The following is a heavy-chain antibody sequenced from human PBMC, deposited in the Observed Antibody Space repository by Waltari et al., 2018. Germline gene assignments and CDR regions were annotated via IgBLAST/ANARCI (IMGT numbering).Heavy chain of an antibody. CDR3: ATRDSSSWFEFDY. V-gene: IGHV3-23*04. CDR2: ISGSGGST. CDR1: GFTFSSYA. Sequence: EVQLVESGGGLVQPGGSLRLSCAASGFTFSSYAMSWVRQAPGKGLEWVSAISGSGGSTYYADSVKGRFTISRDNSKNRLYLQMNSLRAEDTAVYYCATRDSSSWFEFDYWGQGTLVTVSS. D-gene: IGHD6-13*01. J-gene: IGHJ4*02.